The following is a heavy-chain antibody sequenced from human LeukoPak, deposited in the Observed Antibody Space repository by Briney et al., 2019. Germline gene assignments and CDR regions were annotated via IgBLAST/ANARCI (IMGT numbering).Heavy chain of an antibody. J-gene: IGHJ6*02. CDR3: ARDLWRVAARPYYYYGMDV. CDR2: IIPIFGTA. Sequence: GASVKVSCKASGGTFSSYAISWVRQAPGQGLEWMGGIIPIFGTANYAQKFQGRVTITADKSTSTAYMELSSLRSEDTAVYYCARDLWRVAARPYYYYGMDVWGQGTTVTVSS. V-gene: IGHV1-69*06. D-gene: IGHD6-13*01. CDR1: GGTFSSYA.